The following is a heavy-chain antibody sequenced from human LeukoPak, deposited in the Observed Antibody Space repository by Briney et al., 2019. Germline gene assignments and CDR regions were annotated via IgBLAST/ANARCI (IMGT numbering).Heavy chain of an antibody. CDR1: GGSISSYY. J-gene: IGHJ4*02. D-gene: IGHD3-22*01. CDR2: IYYSGST. V-gene: IGHV4-59*01. CDR3: ARVPMPYDSSGYYHYYFDY. Sequence: SETLSLTCTVSGGSISSYYWSWIRQPPGKGLEWIGYIYYSGSTNYNPSLKSRVTISVDTSKNQFSLKLSSVTAADTAVYYCARVPMPYDSSGYYHYYFDYWGQGTLVTVSS.